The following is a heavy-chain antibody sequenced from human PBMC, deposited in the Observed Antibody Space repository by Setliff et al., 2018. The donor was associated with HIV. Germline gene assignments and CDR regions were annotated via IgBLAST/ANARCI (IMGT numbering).Heavy chain of an antibody. J-gene: IGHJ4*02. CDR2: ISRSGDDS. CDR3: AKGVQVATGYFDY. D-gene: IGHD5-12*01. CDR1: GFTFTDYA. Sequence: GGSLRLSCAASGFTFTDYAMSWVRQAPGKGLEWISVISRSGDDSFYADSVRGRFTVSRDNSKNTLYLEMNRLRVEDTAIYYCAKGVQVATGYFDYWGQGALVTVSS. V-gene: IGHV3-23*01.